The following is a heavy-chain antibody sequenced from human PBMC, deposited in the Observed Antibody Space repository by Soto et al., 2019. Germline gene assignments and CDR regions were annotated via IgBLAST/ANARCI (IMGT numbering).Heavy chain of an antibody. V-gene: IGHV3-15*07. CDR1: GLTFSSAW. CDR2: IKSKGGGGTT. J-gene: IGHJ6*02. CDR3: DV. Sequence: GGSLRLSCVVSGLTFSSAWMNWVRQAAGKGLEWVGRIKSKGGGGTTDYAAPVKGRFTISRDDSKNTLFLQMDSLKTEDAAVYGLDVWGQGTTVTV.